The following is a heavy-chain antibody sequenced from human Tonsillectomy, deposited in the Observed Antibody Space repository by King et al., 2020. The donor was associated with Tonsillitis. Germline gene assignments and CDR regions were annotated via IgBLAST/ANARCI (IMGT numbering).Heavy chain of an antibody. CDR3: AKGVLGRWYFDL. J-gene: IGHJ2*01. D-gene: IGHD4/OR15-4a*01. CDR2: IYSGGSST. V-gene: IGHV3-23*03. CDR1: GFTFSSYA. Sequence: VQLVESGGGLVQPGGSLRLSCAASGFTFSSYAMSWVRQAPGKGLEWVSVIYSGGSSTYYADSVKGRFTISRDNSKNTLYLQMNSLRAEDTAVYYCAKGVLGRWYFDLWGRGTLVTVSS.